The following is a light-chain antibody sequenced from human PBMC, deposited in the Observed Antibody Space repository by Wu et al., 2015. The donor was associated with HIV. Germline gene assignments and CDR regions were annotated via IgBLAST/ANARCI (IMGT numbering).Light chain of an antibody. J-gene: IGKJ2*01. V-gene: IGKV3-11*01. CDR1: QSGNS. CDR2: DPS. Sequence: EVVLTQSPGTLSLSPGESATLFCRVSQSGNSLTRIQKRRGQAPRLLIYDPSRRASGVPDRFIGSGSGTDFSLTIKNVIREDFAVYFCQQFEFFGLGTALEI. CDR3: QQFEF.